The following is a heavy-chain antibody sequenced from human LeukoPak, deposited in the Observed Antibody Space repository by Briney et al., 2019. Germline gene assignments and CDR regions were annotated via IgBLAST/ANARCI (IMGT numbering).Heavy chain of an antibody. CDR1: GGSISSSS. CDR2: IDGSGVST. V-gene: IGHV3-21*01. D-gene: IGHD3-16*01. J-gene: IGHJ4*02. Sequence: ETLSLTCTVSGGSISSSSYYWGWIRQAPGKGLEWVPSIDGSGVSTFCVASLRGRFTISRDNAKNSVYLQMNSLRAEDTAVYHCVRGDRRDFWGQGTLVTVSS. CDR3: VRGDRRDF.